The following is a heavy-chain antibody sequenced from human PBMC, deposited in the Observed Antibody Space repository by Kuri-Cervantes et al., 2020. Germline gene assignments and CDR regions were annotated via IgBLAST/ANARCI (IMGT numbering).Heavy chain of an antibody. D-gene: IGHD2-15*01. CDR2: NSTISTYI. CDR1: GFTFSSDS. J-gene: IGHJ2*01. CDR3: AREGYCRGGNCYPSYCYFDI. Sequence: GGSLRLSCAASGFTFSSDSMNWVRQAPGKELEGVSWNSTISTYIYYADSVKGRFTISRDNDKNSLYLHMNSLRAEDTAVYYCAREGYCRGGNCYPSYCYFDIWGRGTRVTVSS. V-gene: IGHV3-21*01.